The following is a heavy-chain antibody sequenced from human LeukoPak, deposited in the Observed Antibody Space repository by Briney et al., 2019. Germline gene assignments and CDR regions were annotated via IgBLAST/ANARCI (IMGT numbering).Heavy chain of an antibody. CDR1: GGSFSGYY. V-gene: IGHV4-34*01. D-gene: IGHD6-25*01. J-gene: IGHJ6*04. CDR2: INHSGST. CDR3: ARETSAGFYYGMDV. Sequence: SETLSLTCAVYGGSFSGYYWSWIRQPPGKGLEWIGEINHSGSTNYNPSLKSRVTISVDTSKNQFSLKLSSVPGADTAVYYCARETSAGFYYGMDVWGKGTTVSVSS.